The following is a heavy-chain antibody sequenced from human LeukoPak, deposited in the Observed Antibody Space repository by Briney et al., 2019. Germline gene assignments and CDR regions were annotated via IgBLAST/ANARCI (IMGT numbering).Heavy chain of an antibody. CDR2: IYHSGST. J-gene: IGHJ3*02. Sequence: SGTLSLTCAVSGGSISSSNWWSWVRQPPGKGLEWIGEIYHSGSTNYNPSLKSRVTISVDKSKNQFSLKLSSVPAADTAVYYCARVDIVVVVAATPVDAFDIWGQGTMVTVSS. V-gene: IGHV4-4*02. CDR3: ARVDIVVVVAATPVDAFDI. CDR1: GGSISSSNW. D-gene: IGHD2-15*01.